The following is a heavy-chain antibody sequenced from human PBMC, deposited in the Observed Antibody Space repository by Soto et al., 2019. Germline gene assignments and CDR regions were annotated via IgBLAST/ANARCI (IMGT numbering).Heavy chain of an antibody. D-gene: IGHD3-10*01. CDR3: ARDLDDYGNDY. CDR2: ISSSSSYT. V-gene: IGHV3-11*06. CDR1: GFTFSDYY. J-gene: IGHJ4*02. Sequence: QVQLVESGGGLVKPGGSLRLSCAASGFTFSDYYMSWIRQAPGKGLEWVSYISSSSSYTNYADSVKGRFTISRDNAKNSLYLQMNSLRAEDAAVYYCARDLDDYGNDYWGQGTLVTVSS.